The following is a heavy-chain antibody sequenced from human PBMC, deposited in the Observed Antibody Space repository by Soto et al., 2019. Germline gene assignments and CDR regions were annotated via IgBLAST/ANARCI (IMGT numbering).Heavy chain of an antibody. CDR3: ARLGDSSGSYLGFDY. CDR1: GYSFTSYW. D-gene: IGHD6-19*01. J-gene: IGHJ4*02. CDR2: IDPRDSYT. V-gene: IGHV5-10-1*01. Sequence: PGESLKISCKGSGYSFTSYWISWVRQMPGKGLEWMGMIDPRDSYTSYRPCFRGHVTISADKSISTAYLQWSSLKASDTAMYYCARLGDSSGSYLGFDYWGQGTLVNVSS.